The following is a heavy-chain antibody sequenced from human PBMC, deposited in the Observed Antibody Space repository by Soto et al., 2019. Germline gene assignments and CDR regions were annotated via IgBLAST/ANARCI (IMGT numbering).Heavy chain of an antibody. CDR1: GGSISSGGYS. CDR2: TYHSGST. CDR3: ARAVKSIAARHQWFDP. D-gene: IGHD6-6*01. J-gene: IGHJ5*02. V-gene: IGHV4-30-2*01. Sequence: PSETLSLTCAVSGGSISSGGYSWSWIRQPPGKGLEWIGYTYHSGSTYYNPSLKSRVTISVDRSKNQFSLKLSSVTAADTAVYYCARAVKSIAARHQWFDPWGQGTLVTVSS.